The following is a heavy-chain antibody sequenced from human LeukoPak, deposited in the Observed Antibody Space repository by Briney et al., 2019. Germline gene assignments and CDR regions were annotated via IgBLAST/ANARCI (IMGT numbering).Heavy chain of an antibody. Sequence: SVKVSCKASGGTFSSYAISWVRQAPGQGLEWMGRIIPIFGIANYAQKFQGRATITADKSTSTAYMELSSLRSEDTAVYYCARDRESSGSYYRDWGQGTLVTVSS. CDR3: ARDRESSGSYYRD. V-gene: IGHV1-69*04. D-gene: IGHD1-26*01. CDR2: IIPIFGIA. CDR1: GGTFSSYA. J-gene: IGHJ4*02.